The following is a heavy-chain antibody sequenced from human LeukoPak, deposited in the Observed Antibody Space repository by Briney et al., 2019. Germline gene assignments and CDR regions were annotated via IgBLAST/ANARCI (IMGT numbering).Heavy chain of an antibody. CDR1: GFTFSRYS. J-gene: IGHJ4*02. CDR2: ISSSSSTI. CDR3: ATVTYHYDSSGYYYGPSLFDY. Sequence: PGGSLRLSCAASGFTFSRYSMNWVRQAPGKGLEWVSYISSSSSTIYYADSVKGRFTISRDNAKNSLYLQMNSLRAEDTAVYYCATVTYHYDSSGYYYGPSLFDYWGQGTLVTVSS. D-gene: IGHD3-22*01. V-gene: IGHV3-48*01.